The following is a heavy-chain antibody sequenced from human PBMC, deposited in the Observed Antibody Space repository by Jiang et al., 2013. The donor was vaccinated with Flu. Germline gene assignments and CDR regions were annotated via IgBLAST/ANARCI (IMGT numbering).Heavy chain of an antibody. CDR3: AREDYGDYYYYYYGMDV. V-gene: IGHV1-2*02. CDR2: INPNSGGT. Sequence: SGAEVKKPGASVKVSCKASGYTFTGYYMHWVRQAPGQGLEWMGWINPNSGGTNYAQKFQGRVTMTRDTSISTAYMELSRLRSDDTAVYYCAREDYGDYYYYYYGMDVVGQGTTVHRLL. D-gene: IGHD4-17*01. CDR1: GYTFTGYY. J-gene: IGHJ6*02.